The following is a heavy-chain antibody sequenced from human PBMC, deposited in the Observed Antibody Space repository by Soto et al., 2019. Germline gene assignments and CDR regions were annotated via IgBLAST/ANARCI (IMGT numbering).Heavy chain of an antibody. CDR1: VGSINTFY. D-gene: IGHD5-12*01. J-gene: IGHJ4*02. Sequence: ETLSLTCTVSVGSINTFYWSWVRQPAGKGLEWSGRIFSSGSTSFNPSLESRVAMSVDTSKNHFSLNLSSVTAADMAVYYCAREGSYSAYNFAHGIQLWSFDFWGQGALVTVSS. CDR2: IFSSGST. V-gene: IGHV4-4*07. CDR3: AREGSYSAYNFAHGIQLWSFDF.